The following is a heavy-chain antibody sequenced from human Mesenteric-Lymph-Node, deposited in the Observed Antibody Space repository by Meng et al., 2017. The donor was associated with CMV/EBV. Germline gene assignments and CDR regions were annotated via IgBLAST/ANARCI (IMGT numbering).Heavy chain of an antibody. CDR3: TRGGWRLDMDYYFDY. D-gene: IGHD3-3*01. J-gene: IGHJ4*02. CDR1: GFTFSSYW. Sequence: GGSLRLSCAASGFTFSSYWIHWVRQAPGKGLVWVSRINSIGNYATYADSVKGRFTISRDNAKNTVYLEMSSLGAEDTAVYYCTRGGWRLDMDYYFDYWGQGTLVTVSS. CDR2: INSIGNYA. V-gene: IGHV3-74*01.